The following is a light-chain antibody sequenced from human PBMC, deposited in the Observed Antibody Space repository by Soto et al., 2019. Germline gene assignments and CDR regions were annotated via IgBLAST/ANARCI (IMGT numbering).Light chain of an antibody. J-gene: IGLJ7*01. CDR1: SSNIGAGYD. Sequence: QSVLTQPPSVSGAPGQRVTISCTGTSSNIGAGYDVHWYQQLPGTAPKLLIYGNSNRPSGVPDRFAGSKSGTSASLAITGLQAEDEADDYCQSYDRSLSGSVFGGGTQLTVL. V-gene: IGLV1-40*01. CDR3: QSYDRSLSGSV. CDR2: GNS.